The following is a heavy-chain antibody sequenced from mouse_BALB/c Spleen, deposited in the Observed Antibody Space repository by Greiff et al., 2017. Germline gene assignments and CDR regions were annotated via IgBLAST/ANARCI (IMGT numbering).Heavy chain of an antibody. J-gene: IGHJ4*01. CDR3: ASWLDAMDY. Sequence: VQLKESGPGLVKPSQSLSLTCTVTGYSITSDYAWNWIRQFPGNKLEWMGYISYSGSTSYNPSLKSRISITRDTSKNQFFLQLNSVTTEDTATYYCASWLDAMDYWGQGTSVTVSS. V-gene: IGHV3-2*02. D-gene: IGHD2-2*01. CDR1: GYSITSDYA. CDR2: ISYSGST.